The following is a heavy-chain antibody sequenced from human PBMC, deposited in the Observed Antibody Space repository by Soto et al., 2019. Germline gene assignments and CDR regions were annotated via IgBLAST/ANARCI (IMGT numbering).Heavy chain of an antibody. CDR2: IIPIFGTA. Sequence: QVQLVQSGAEVKKPGSSVKVSCKASGGTFSSYAISWVRQAPGQGLEWMGGIIPIFGTANYAQKFQGRVTITADKSTSTAYMELSSLRSEDTAVYYCARVPLGLDYYDSSGYYSSGFDYWGQGTLVTVSS. V-gene: IGHV1-69*06. D-gene: IGHD3-22*01. CDR1: GGTFSSYA. CDR3: ARVPLGLDYYDSSGYYSSGFDY. J-gene: IGHJ4*02.